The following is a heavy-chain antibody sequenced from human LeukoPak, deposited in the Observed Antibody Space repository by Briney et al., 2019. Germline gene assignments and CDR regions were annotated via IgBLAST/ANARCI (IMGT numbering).Heavy chain of an antibody. J-gene: IGHJ4*02. CDR1: GLSLSTSGVG. V-gene: IGHV2-5*01. CDR2: IHWNDDK. CDR3: ARLIVRRYEFDY. D-gene: IGHD2/OR15-2a*01. Sequence: SGPTLVNPTQTLTLTCTFSGLSLSTSGVGVGWIRQPPGKALEWLVGIHWNDDKRYSPSLKSRLTITKDTSKNQVVLTMSNMDPVDTATYYCARLIVRRYEFDYWGQGTLVTVSS.